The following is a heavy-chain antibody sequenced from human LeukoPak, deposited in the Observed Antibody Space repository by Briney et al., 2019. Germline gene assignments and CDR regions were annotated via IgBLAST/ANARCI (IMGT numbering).Heavy chain of an antibody. D-gene: IGHD6-19*01. J-gene: IGHJ4*02. CDR3: AKVASNIVEPGTGLDY. Sequence: GGSLRLSCAASGFTFSYYGIHWVRQAPGKGLEWVAFIRYDGSNTYYADSVKGRFTISRDNSKNTVYLQMNSLRDEDTAVYYCAKVASNIVEPGTGLDYWGQGTLVIVSS. CDR2: IRYDGSNT. V-gene: IGHV3-30*02. CDR1: GFTFSYYG.